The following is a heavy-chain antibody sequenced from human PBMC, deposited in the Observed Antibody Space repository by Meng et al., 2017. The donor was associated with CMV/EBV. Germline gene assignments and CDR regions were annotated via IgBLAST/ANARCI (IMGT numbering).Heavy chain of an antibody. V-gene: IGHV4-31*03. CDR2: IYYSGST. D-gene: IGHD3-3*01. CDR1: GGSISSGGYY. CDR3: ARSITIFGVGARAWFDP. J-gene: IGHJ5*02. Sequence: LRLSCTASGGSISSGGYYWSWIRQHPGKGLEWIGYIYYSGSTYYNPSLKSRVTISVDTSKNQFSLKLSSVTAADTAVYYCARSITIFGVGARAWFDPWGQGTLVTVSS.